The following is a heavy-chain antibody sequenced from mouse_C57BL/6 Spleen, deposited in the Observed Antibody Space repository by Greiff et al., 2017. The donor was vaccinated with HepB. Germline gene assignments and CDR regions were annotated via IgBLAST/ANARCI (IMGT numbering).Heavy chain of an antibody. CDR2: SRNKANDYTT. V-gene: IGHV7-1*01. J-gene: IGHJ4*01. Sequence: EVKVVESGGGLVQSGRSLRLSCATSGFTFSDFYMEWVRQAPGKGLEWIAASRNKANDYTTEYSASVKGRFIVSRDTSQSILYLQMNALRAEDTAIYYCARDARDYGSSYAMDYWGQGTSVTVSS. CDR1: GFTFSDFY. CDR3: ARDARDYGSSYAMDY. D-gene: IGHD1-1*01.